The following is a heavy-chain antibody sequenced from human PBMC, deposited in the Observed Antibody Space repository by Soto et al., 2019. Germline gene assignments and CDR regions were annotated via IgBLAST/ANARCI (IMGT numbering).Heavy chain of an antibody. Sequence: ASVKVSCKAPRDTFTSYYINWVRQAPGQGLEWMGVINPHGGSTAYAQKFKGRVTLTRDTSASTVYMEVSSLTSEDTAMYYCARSSGGNFGIIIEGTNWFAPWVQVTMVTVSS. CDR2: INPHGGST. J-gene: IGHJ5*02. D-gene: IGHD1-26*01. V-gene: IGHV1-46*01. CDR3: ARSSGGNFGIIIEGTNWFAP. CDR1: RDTFTSYY.